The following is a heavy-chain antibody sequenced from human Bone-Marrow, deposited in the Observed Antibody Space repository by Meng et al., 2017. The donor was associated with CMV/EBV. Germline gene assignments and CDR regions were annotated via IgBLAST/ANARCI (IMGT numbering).Heavy chain of an antibody. CDR2: INPNSGGT. CDR1: GFTFSSYG. Sequence: GGPLRLSCAASGFTFSSYGMHWVRQAPGQGLEWMGWINPNSGGTNYAQKFQGRVTMTRDTSISTAYMELSRLRSDDTAVYYCARVPLRFLEWPTPPPVHYGMDVWGQGTTVTVSS. CDR3: ARVPLRFLEWPTPPPVHYGMDV. D-gene: IGHD3-3*01. J-gene: IGHJ6*02. V-gene: IGHV1-2*02.